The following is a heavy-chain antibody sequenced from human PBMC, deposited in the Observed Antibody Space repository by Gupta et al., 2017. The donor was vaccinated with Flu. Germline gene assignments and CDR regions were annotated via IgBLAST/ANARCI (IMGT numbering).Heavy chain of an antibody. D-gene: IGHD6-13*01. J-gene: IGHJ6*02. CDR2: INPSGGST. CDR1: GYTFPSYH. V-gene: IGHV1-46*01. CDR3: AKTLVAAAGPRVGYYYYGMDV. Sequence: QVQLVQSGAEVKKPGASVKVSCKASGYTFPSYHMHWVRQAPGPGLEWMGIINPSGGSTSYAQKFQGRVTMTRDTSTSTVYMELSSLRSEDTAVYYCAKTLVAAAGPRVGYYYYGMDVWGQGTTVTVSS.